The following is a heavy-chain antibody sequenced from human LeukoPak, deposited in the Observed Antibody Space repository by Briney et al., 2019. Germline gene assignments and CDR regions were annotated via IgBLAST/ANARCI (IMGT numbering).Heavy chain of an antibody. V-gene: IGHV5-51*01. CDR1: GYRFTSYW. Sequence: GESLKISCKGSGYRFTSYWIGWVRQMPGEGLEWMGIIYPGDSDTRYSPSFQGQVTISADKSISTPYLQWSSLKASDTAMYYCARQGYDILTGYYYYYMDVWGKGTTVTVSS. J-gene: IGHJ6*03. CDR3: ARQGYDILTGYYYYYMDV. CDR2: IYPGDSDT. D-gene: IGHD3-9*01.